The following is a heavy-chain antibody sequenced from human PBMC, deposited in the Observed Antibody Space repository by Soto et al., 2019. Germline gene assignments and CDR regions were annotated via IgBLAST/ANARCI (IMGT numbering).Heavy chain of an antibody. CDR2: ISGSGGST. Sequence: GGSLRLSCAASGFTFSSYAMSWVRQAPGKGLEWVSAISGSGGSTYYADSVKGRFTISRDNSKNTLYLQMNSLRAEDTAVYYCAKDISSGGYDFWSGYYGNYFDYWGQGTLVTVSS. J-gene: IGHJ4*02. D-gene: IGHD3-3*01. CDR3: AKDISSGGYDFWSGYYGNYFDY. CDR1: GFTFSSYA. V-gene: IGHV3-23*01.